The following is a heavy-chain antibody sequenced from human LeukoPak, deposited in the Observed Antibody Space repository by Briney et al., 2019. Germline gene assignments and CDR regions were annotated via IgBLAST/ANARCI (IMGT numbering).Heavy chain of an antibody. CDR3: AKDRATGYSSGWYGDWFDP. D-gene: IGHD6-19*01. V-gene: IGHV3-23*01. CDR2: ISGSGGST. CDR1: GFTFSSYA. Sequence: GGSLRLSCAASGFTFSSYAMSWVRQAPGKGLEWVSAISGSGGSTYYADSVKGRFTISRDNSKNTLYLQMNSLRAEDTAVYYCAKDRATGYSSGWYGDWFDPWGQGTLVTVSS. J-gene: IGHJ5*02.